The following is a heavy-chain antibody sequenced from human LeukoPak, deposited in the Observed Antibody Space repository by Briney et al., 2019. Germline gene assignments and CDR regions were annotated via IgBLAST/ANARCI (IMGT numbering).Heavy chain of an antibody. CDR2: ISSSGSTI. V-gene: IGHV3-48*03. D-gene: IGHD5-12*01. J-gene: IGHJ6*03. CDR1: GFTFSSYE. CDR3: ARDLRGYSGYSLHYYYYYYMDV. Sequence: GGSLRLSCAASGFTFSSYEMNWVRQAPGKGLEWVSYISSSGSTIYYADSVKGRFTISRDNSKNTLYLQMNSLRAEDTAVYYCARDLRGYSGYSLHYYYYYYMDVWGKGTTVTISS.